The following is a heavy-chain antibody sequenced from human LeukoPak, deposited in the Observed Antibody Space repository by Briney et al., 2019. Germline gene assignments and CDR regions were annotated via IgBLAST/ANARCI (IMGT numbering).Heavy chain of an antibody. CDR2: IICSGGSK. Sequence: GGSLRLSCAASGFTFSSYAMSWVRQGQGKGLEWVSAIICSGGSKYYAGSVKGRFTISRDNSKNTLYLQMTSLRAEDTAVYYCAKVGGIAAATHAFDIWGQGTMVTVSS. CDR3: AKVGGIAAATHAFDI. J-gene: IGHJ3*02. D-gene: IGHD6-13*01. V-gene: IGHV3-23*01. CDR1: GFTFSSYA.